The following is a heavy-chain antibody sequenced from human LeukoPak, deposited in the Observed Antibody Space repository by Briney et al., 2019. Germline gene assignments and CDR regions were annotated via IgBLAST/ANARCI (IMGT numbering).Heavy chain of an antibody. V-gene: IGHV1-46*01. J-gene: IGHJ3*02. CDR1: GYTFTSYY. Sequence: ASVKVSCKPFGYTFTSYYIHWVRQAPGQGLEWMGIINPRGDYTTYAQNFQGRVTMTRDTSTSSIYMELSSLRSEDTAVYYCARSGYLVVTAYDAFDIWGQGTMVTVSS. CDR3: ARSGYLVVTAYDAFDI. CDR2: INPRGDYT. D-gene: IGHD2-21*02.